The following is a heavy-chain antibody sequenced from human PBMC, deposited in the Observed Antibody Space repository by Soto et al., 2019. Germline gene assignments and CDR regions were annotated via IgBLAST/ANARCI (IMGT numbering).Heavy chain of an antibody. J-gene: IGHJ5*02. CDR1: GGSISSTNW. Sequence: QVQLRESGPGLVKPSGTLSLTCAVSGGSISSTNWWTWVRQSPEKGLEWIGEIYHSGSTNYNPSLXGXVXRXXDKSNNQFSLTMRSMTAADTAVYFCATLPPRIEVRLLPIPTWGQGPLVTVSS. V-gene: IGHV4-4*02. CDR3: ATLPPRIEVRLLPIPT. D-gene: IGHD6-25*01. CDR2: IYHSGST.